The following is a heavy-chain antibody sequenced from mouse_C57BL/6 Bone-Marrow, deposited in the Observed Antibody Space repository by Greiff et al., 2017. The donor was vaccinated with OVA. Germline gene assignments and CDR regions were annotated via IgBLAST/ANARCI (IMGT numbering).Heavy chain of an antibody. D-gene: IGHD2-4*01. Sequence: QVQLQQPGAELVKPGASVKMSCKASGYTFTSYWITWVKQRPGQGLEWIGDIYPGSGSTNYNEKFKSKATLTVDTSSSTAYMQLSSLTSEDSAVYYCAISYYDYDEGFAYWGQGTLVTVSA. CDR3: AISYYDYDEGFAY. J-gene: IGHJ3*01. CDR2: IYPGSGST. V-gene: IGHV1-55*01. CDR1: GYTFTSYW.